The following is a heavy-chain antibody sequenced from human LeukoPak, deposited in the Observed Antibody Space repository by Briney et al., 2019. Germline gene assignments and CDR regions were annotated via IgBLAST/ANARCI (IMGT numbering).Heavy chain of an antibody. CDR1: GFTFSSYD. CDR2: IGTAGDT. Sequence: GSLRLSCAASGFTFSSYDMHWVRQATGKGLEWVSAIGTAGDTYYPGSVKGRFTISRENAKNSLYLQMNSLRAGDTAVYYCARGTSGSSGYYYDGLDYWGQGTLVTVSS. CDR3: ARGTSGSSGYYYDGLDY. J-gene: IGHJ4*02. V-gene: IGHV3-13*01. D-gene: IGHD3-22*01.